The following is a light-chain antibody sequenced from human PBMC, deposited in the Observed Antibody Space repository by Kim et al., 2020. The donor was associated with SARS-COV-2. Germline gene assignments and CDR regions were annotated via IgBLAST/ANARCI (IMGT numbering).Light chain of an antibody. CDR3: AAWDDSLSANVV. J-gene: IGLJ2*01. V-gene: IGLV1-47*01. CDR2: RRN. CDR1: NSNIGNNY. Sequence: QSVLTQPPSASGTPGQRVTISCSGSNSNIGNNYVSWYQQLPGTAPKLLIYRRNQRPSGVPDRFSGSKSGTSASLAISGLRSEDEADYYCAAWDDSLSANVVFGGGTQLNVL.